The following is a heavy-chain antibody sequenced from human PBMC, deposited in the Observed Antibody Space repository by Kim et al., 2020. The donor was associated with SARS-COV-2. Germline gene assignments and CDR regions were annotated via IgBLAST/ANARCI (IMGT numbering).Heavy chain of an antibody. J-gene: IGHJ5*02. D-gene: IGHD6-13*01. CDR3: AREQQLVRYNWFDP. Sequence: DTVKGRFTIPKDNAKNSLDLQMNSLRAEDTAVYYCAREQQLVRYNWFDPWGQGTLVTVSS. V-gene: IGHV3-21*01.